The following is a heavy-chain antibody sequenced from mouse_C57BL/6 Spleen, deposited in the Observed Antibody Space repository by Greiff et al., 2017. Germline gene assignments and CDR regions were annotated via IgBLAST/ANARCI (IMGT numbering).Heavy chain of an antibody. CDR3: ARECTYAMDY. Sequence: VQLQQSGPVLVKPGASVKMSCKASGYTFTDYYMNWVKQSHGKSLEWIGVINPYNGGTSYNQKFKGKATLTVDKSSSTAYMELNSLTSEDSAVYYCARECTYAMDYWGQGTSVTVSS. CDR1: GYTFTDYY. CDR2: INPYNGGT. J-gene: IGHJ4*01. V-gene: IGHV1-19*01.